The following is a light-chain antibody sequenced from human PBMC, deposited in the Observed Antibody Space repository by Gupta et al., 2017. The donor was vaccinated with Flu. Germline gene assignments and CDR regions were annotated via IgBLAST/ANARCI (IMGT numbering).Light chain of an antibody. CDR1: QSVISSY. J-gene: IGKJ4*01. Sequence: EIVLTQSPGTLSLSPGERATLSCRASQSVISSYLAWYQQKPGQAPRLLIYGASSRATGIPDRFSGYGSGTDFTLTISRLEPEDFAVYYCQQYCSSHLFGGGTKVEIK. V-gene: IGKV3-20*01. CDR2: GAS. CDR3: QQYCSSHL.